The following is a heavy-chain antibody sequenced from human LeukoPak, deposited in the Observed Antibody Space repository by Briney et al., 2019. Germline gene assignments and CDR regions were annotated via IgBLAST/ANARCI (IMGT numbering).Heavy chain of an antibody. J-gene: IGHJ4*02. CDR2: INPDGSEK. Sequence: GGSLRLSCAASGFTFNNYCMTWVRQAPGKGLEWVANINPDGSEKHYVDSVKGRFTISRDNAKKSLYLQMNSLRAEDTAVSYWATNPPLGIGLLFYWGGGTLVP. CDR3: ATNPPLGIGLLFY. D-gene: IGHD2-2*01. V-gene: IGHV3-7*05. CDR1: GFTFNNYC.